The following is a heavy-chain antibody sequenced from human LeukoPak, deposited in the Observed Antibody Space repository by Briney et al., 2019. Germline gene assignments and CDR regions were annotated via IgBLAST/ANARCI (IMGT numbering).Heavy chain of an antibody. D-gene: IGHD6-6*01. Sequence: ASVKVSCKASGYTFTSYGISWVRQAPGQGLEWMGGIIPIFGTANYAQKFQGRVTITADESTSTAYMELSSLRSEDTAVYYCARGPQKGIAAHPYVEYYMDVWGKGTTVTVSS. V-gene: IGHV1-69*13. J-gene: IGHJ6*03. CDR3: ARGPQKGIAAHPYVEYYMDV. CDR2: IIPIFGTA. CDR1: GYTFTSYG.